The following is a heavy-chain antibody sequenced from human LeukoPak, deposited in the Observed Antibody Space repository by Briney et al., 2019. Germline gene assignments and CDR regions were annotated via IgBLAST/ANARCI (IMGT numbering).Heavy chain of an antibody. CDR1: GYTFTSYG. V-gene: IGHV1-18*01. CDR2: ISAYNGNT. D-gene: IGHD6-6*01. J-gene: IGHJ5*02. Sequence: ASVKVSCKASGYTFTSYGISWVRQAPGQGLEWMGWISAYNGNTNYAQKLQGRVTMTTDTSTSTAYMELRSLRSDDTAVYYCARDYQPTIASPWGRPAPHWFDPWGQGTLVTVSS. CDR3: ARDYQPTIASPWGRPAPHWFDP.